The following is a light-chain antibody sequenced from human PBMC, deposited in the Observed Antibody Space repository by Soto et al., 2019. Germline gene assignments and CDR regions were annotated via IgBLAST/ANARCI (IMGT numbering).Light chain of an antibody. CDR3: QQYKNFWT. CDR1: QSVNSN. J-gene: IGKJ1*01. CDR2: GAS. Sequence: EIVMTQSPATLSVSPGERATLSCRASQSVNSNLAWYQQKPGQAPRLVIYGASTRATGIPARFSGSGSGTEFNLTISSLQSEDFAVYYCQQYKNFWTFGQGTKVEIK. V-gene: IGKV3-15*01.